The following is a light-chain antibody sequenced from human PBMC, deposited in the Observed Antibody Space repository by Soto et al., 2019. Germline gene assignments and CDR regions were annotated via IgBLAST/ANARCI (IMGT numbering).Light chain of an antibody. V-gene: IGLV1-40*01. CDR2: GNN. CDR1: SSNIGAGYD. Sequence: QSVLTQPPSVSGAPGQRVTISCTGSSSNIGAGYDVHWYQHLPGKAPKPLIYGNNNRPSGVPDRFSGSKSGTSASLAITGLQAEDEADYYCQSYDSSLSGSVVFGGGTKLTVL. CDR3: QSYDSSLSGSVV. J-gene: IGLJ2*01.